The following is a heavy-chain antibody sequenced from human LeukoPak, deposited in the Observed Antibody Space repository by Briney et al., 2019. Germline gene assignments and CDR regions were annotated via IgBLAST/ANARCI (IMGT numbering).Heavy chain of an antibody. J-gene: IGHJ4*02. CDR3: ARARWLQPFDY. CDR2: IYTSGST. CDR1: GGSISSGSYY. D-gene: IGHD5-24*01. V-gene: IGHV4-61*02. Sequence: PSETLSLTCTVSGGSISSGSYYWSWIRQPAGKGLEWIGRIYTSGSTNYNPSLKSRVTISVDTSKDQFSLKLSSVTAADTAVYYCARARWLQPFDYWGQGTLVTVSS.